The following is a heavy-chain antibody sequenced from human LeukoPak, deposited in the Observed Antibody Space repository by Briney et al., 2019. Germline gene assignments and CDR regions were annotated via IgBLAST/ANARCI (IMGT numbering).Heavy chain of an antibody. Sequence: PSETLSLTCTVSGGSISSYFWSWIRQPAGKGLEWIGRIYSSGSTNYNPSLKTRVIMSVDTSKNQFSLKLSSVTAADTAMYYCAREDTALGNADYWGQGTLVTVSS. V-gene: IGHV4-4*07. D-gene: IGHD5-18*01. CDR3: AREDTALGNADY. CDR2: IYSSGST. CDR1: GGSISSYF. J-gene: IGHJ4*02.